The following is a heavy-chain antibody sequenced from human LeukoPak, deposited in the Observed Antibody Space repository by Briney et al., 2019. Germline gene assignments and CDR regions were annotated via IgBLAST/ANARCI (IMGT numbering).Heavy chain of an antibody. CDR1: GYSISSGYY. CDR3: ARGLAAAEAGYYFDY. Sequence: SETLSLTCTVSGYSISSGYYWGWIRQPPGKGLEWIGSIYHSGSTYYNPSLKSRVTISVDTPKNQFSLKLSSVTAADTAVYYCARGLAAAEAGYYFDYWGQGTLVTVSS. V-gene: IGHV4-38-2*02. D-gene: IGHD6-13*01. J-gene: IGHJ4*02. CDR2: IYHSGST.